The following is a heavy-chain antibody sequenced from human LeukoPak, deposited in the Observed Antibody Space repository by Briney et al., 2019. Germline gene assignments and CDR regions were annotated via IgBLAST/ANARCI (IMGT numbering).Heavy chain of an antibody. CDR1: GYTFTSYG. J-gene: IGHJ4*02. CDR2: ISAYNGNT. V-gene: IGHV1-18*01. D-gene: IGHD6-19*01. Sequence: VSVNLSCKSSGYTFTSYGISWVRQAPAQGLEWMGWISAYNGNTNYAQKLQGRVTMTTDTSTSTAYMELRSLRSDDTAVYYCARALTSAVAGTRVLGYWGQGTLVTVSS. CDR3: ARALTSAVAGTRVLGY.